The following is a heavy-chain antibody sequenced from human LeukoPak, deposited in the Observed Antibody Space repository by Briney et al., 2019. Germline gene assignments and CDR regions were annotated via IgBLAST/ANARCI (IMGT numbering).Heavy chain of an antibody. CDR2: INPSGGST. Sequence: ASVKVSCQASGYTFTSYYMHWVRQAPGQGLEWMGIINPSGGSTSYAQKFQGRVTMTRDTSTSTVYMELSSLRSEDTAVYYCARDCIGCHGFDYWGQGTLVTVSS. J-gene: IGHJ4*02. V-gene: IGHV1-46*03. D-gene: IGHD2-15*01. CDR1: GYTFTSYY. CDR3: ARDCIGCHGFDY.